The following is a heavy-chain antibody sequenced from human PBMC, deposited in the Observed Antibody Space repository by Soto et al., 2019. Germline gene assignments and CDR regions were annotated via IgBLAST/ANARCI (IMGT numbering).Heavy chain of an antibody. CDR2: IYYIGGT. Sequence: QLQLQESGPGLVKPSETLSLTCTVSGGSISSSSYYWGWIRQPPGKGLEWIGSIYYIGGTYYNPSLKSRVPMSGNTSKNQFSLKLNSVTAADTAVYYCARHDTTGTTASSGGHAFDIWGQGTMVTVSS. D-gene: IGHD4-17*01. J-gene: IGHJ3*02. CDR1: GGSISSSSYY. CDR3: ARHDTTGTTASSGGHAFDI. V-gene: IGHV4-39*01.